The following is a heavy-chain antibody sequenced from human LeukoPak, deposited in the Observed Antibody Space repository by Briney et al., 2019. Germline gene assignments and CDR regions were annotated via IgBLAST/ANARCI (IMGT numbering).Heavy chain of an antibody. CDR2: INHSGST. V-gene: IGHV4-34*01. CDR3: ARRVFTYYDILTGYYNLYNWFDP. J-gene: IGHJ5*02. Sequence: TSETLSLTCAVYGGSFSGYYWSWIRQPPGKGLEWIGEINHSGSTNYNPSLKSRVTISVDTSKNQFSLKLSSVTAADTAVYYCARRVFTYYDILTGYYNLYNWFDPWGQGTLVTVSS. D-gene: IGHD3-9*01. CDR1: GGSFSGYY.